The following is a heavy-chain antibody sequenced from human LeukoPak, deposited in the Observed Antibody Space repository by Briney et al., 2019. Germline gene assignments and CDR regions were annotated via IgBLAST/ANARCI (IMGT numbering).Heavy chain of an antibody. CDR3: ARQKRLLPNWLDP. D-gene: IGHD2-21*02. CDR2: VYYSGTA. CDR1: GGSINSDRYY. J-gene: IGHJ5*02. Sequence: PSETLSLTCAVSGGSINSDRYYWAWIRQPPGKGLEWIGSVYYSGTAYYSPSLTARVTISVDTSDNHFSLELRSVTATDTAVYYCARQKRLLPNWLDPWGQGTLVTVSS. V-gene: IGHV4-39*01.